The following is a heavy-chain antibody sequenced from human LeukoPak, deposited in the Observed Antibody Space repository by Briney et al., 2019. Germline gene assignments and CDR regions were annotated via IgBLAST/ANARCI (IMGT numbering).Heavy chain of an antibody. CDR1: GYTFTSYD. CDR3: ARGRSTVTTRYYYYMDV. D-gene: IGHD4-11*01. J-gene: IGHJ6*03. CDR2: MNPNSGNT. Sequence: ASVKVSCKASGYTFTSYDINWVRQATGQGLEWMGWMNPNSGNTGYAQKFQGRVTMTRNTSISTAYMELSSLRSEDTAVYYCARGRSTVTTRYYYYMDVWGEGTTVTVSS. V-gene: IGHV1-8*01.